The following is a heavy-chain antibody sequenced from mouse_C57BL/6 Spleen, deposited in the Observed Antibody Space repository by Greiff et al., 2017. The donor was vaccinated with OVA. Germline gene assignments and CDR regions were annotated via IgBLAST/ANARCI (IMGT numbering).Heavy chain of an antibody. Sequence: EVMLVESGGGLVKPGGSLKLSCAASGFTFSSYTMSWVRQTPEKRLEWVATISGGGGNTYYPDSVKGRFTISRDNAKNTLYLQMSSLRSEDTALYYCARNGYSQYYFDYWGQGTTLTVSS. J-gene: IGHJ2*01. V-gene: IGHV5-9*01. CDR3: ARNGYSQYYFDY. CDR2: ISGGGGNT. CDR1: GFTFSSYT. D-gene: IGHD2-14*01.